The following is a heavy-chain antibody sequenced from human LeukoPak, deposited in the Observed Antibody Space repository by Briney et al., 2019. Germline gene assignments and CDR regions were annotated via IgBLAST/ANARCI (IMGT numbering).Heavy chain of an antibody. J-gene: IGHJ4*02. CDR3: ARPSSPDMLLPHY. Sequence: GESLRISCKGSGYSFTSYWIIWVRQMPGKGLEWMGVIYPGDSDTRYSPSFQGQVTISADKSISTAFLQWSSLKASDTAMYYCARPSSPDMLLPHYWGQGTLVTVSS. V-gene: IGHV5-51*01. D-gene: IGHD3-22*01. CDR2: IYPGDSDT. CDR1: GYSFTSYW.